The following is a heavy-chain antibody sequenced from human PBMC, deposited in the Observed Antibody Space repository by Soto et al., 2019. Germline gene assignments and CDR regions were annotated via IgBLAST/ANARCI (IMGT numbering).Heavy chain of an antibody. CDR2: IWYDGSSK. CDR3: ARQIAAAAFAI. Sequence: GGSLRLSCAASGFTFSSYGMHWVRQAPGKGLEWVAVIWYDGSSKYYVDSVKGRFTISRDNSKNTLYLQMNSLRAEDTAVYSCARQIAAAAFAIWGQGTMVTVSS. V-gene: IGHV3-33*01. CDR1: GFTFSSYG. J-gene: IGHJ3*02. D-gene: IGHD6-13*01.